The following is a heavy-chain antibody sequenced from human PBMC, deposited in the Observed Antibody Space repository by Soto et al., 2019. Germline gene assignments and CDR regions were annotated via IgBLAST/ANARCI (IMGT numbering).Heavy chain of an antibody. Sequence: QVQLVQSGAEVKKPGSSVKVSCKASGGTFSSYTISWVRQAPGQGLEWMGRIIPILGIANYAQQFQGRVTITADKSTSTAYMELSSLRSEDTAVYYCARVGMTPSHGGAFDIWGQGTMVTVSS. V-gene: IGHV1-69*02. D-gene: IGHD7-27*01. J-gene: IGHJ3*02. CDR2: IIPILGIA. CDR1: GGTFSSYT. CDR3: ARVGMTPSHGGAFDI.